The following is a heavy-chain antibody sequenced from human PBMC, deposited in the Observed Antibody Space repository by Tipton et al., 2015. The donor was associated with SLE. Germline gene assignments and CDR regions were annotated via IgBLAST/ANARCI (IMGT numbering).Heavy chain of an antibody. J-gene: IGHJ4*02. CDR3: ARAFDY. CDR2: IYYSGNT. CDR1: GGSISSHY. Sequence: LRLSCTVSGGSISSHYWSWIRQPPGKGLEWIGYIYYSGNTNYNPSLKSRVTISVDTSKNQFSLKLSSVTAADTAVYYCARAFDYWGQGTLVTVSS. V-gene: IGHV4-59*11.